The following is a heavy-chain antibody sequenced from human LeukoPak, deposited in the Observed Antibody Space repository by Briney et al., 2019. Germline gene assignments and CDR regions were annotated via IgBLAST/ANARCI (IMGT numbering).Heavy chain of an antibody. CDR1: GGSICSGSYY. D-gene: IGHD4-23*01. V-gene: IGHV4-61*02. J-gene: IGHJ2*01. Sequence: SQTLSLTCTVSGGSICSGSYYWSWIRQPAWKRLEWIGRIYTGGSTNYNPSLKSRVTISVDTSKNHFSLNLSSVTAADTAVYYCARDSRTRGGNPGRYFDLWGRGTLVTVSS. CDR3: ARDSRTRGGNPGRYFDL. CDR2: IYTGGST.